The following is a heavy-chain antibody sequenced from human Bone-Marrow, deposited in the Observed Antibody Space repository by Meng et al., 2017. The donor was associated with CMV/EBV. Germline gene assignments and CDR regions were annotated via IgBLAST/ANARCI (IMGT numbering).Heavy chain of an antibody. D-gene: IGHD1-7*01. CDR2: IRYDGSNE. CDR3: AKDQLPIYYYYGMDV. V-gene: IGHV3-30*02. J-gene: IGHJ6*02. Sequence: GESLKISCAASGFTFSSYGMHWVRQALGKGLEWVAFIRYDGSNEYYEDSVKGRITISRDNSKNTLYLQMNSLRAEDTAVYYCAKDQLPIYYYYGMDVWGQGTMVTVSS. CDR1: GFTFSSYG.